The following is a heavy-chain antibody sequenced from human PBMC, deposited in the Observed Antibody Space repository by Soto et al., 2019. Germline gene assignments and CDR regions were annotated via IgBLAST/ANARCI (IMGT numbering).Heavy chain of an antibody. CDR3: EKAPGDPSGSYYYFDY. CDR1: GFTFSSYA. CDR2: ISGSGGST. D-gene: IGHD1-26*01. V-gene: IGHV3-23*01. Sequence: GGSLRLSCAASGFTFSSYAMSWVRQAPGKGLEWVSAISGSGGSTYYADSVKGRFTISRDNSKNTLYLQMNSLRAEDTAVYYCEKAPGDPSGSYYYFDYWGQGTLVTVSS. J-gene: IGHJ4*02.